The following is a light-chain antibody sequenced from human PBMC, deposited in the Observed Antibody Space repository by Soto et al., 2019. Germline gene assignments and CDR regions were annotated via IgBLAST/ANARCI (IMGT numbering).Light chain of an antibody. J-gene: IGKJ3*01. V-gene: IGKV1-5*01. CDR2: DAS. Sequence: DIQMTQSPSTLSASVGDRVTITCRASQSISSWLAWYQQKPGKAPKLLIYDASSLASGVPSRFSGSGSGTEFTLTISSLQPDDFATYYCQQYNSYPSFGPGTKVDIK. CDR3: QQYNSYPS. CDR1: QSISSW.